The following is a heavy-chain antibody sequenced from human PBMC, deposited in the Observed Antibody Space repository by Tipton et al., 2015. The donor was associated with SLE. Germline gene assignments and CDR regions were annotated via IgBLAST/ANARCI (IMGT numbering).Heavy chain of an antibody. J-gene: IGHJ4*02. CDR3: VKDRREAGSFDY. Sequence: TLSLTCAVYGGSFRGYSWGWIRQPPGKGLEWIGTVYYSGSTYYSPSLKSRVTISVDTSKNQFSLKLSSVTAADTAVYYCVKDRREAGSFDYWGQGTLVTVSS. D-gene: IGHD3-10*01. CDR1: GGSFRGYS. CDR2: VYYSGST. V-gene: IGHV4-34*01.